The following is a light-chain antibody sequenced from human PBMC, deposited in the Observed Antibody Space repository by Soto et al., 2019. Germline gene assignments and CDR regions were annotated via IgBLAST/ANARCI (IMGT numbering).Light chain of an antibody. CDR2: KAS. CDR3: QQYNSYPWT. J-gene: IGKJ1*01. CDR1: QSISSW. Sequence: GDRVTIPCRASQSISSWLAWYQQKPGKAPKLLIYKASNLESGVPSRFSGSGSGTEFTLTISSLQPDDFATYYCQQYNSYPWTFGQGTKVEIK. V-gene: IGKV1-5*03.